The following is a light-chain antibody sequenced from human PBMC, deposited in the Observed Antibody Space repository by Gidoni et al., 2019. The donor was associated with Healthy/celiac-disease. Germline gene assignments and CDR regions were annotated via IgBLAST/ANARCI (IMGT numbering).Light chain of an antibody. CDR3: QQYNNWPLWT. CDR2: GAS. CDR1: QSVSSN. J-gene: IGKJ1*01. V-gene: IGKV3-15*01. Sequence: IVMTQSPATLSVSPGERATLSCRASQSVSSNLAWYQQKPGQAPRLLIYGASTRATGIPARFSGSGSGTEFTLNISSLQSEDFAVYYCQQYNNWPLWTFGQGTKVEIK.